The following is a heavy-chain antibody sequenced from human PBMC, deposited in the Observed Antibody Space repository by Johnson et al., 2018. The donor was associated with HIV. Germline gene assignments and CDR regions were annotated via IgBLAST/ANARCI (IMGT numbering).Heavy chain of an antibody. CDR2: ITSSGSTL. J-gene: IGHJ3*02. Sequence: QVQLVESGGGLVNPGGSLRLSCAASGFSFSDYYMSWIRQAPGKGLEWVSYITSSGSTLYYADSVKGRFTITRDNANNSLSLQRNILTAEDTAVYYCARAPEVRGIDAFDIWGQGTMVTVS. V-gene: IGHV3-11*04. CDR3: ARAPEVRGIDAFDI. CDR1: GFSFSDYY. D-gene: IGHD3-10*01.